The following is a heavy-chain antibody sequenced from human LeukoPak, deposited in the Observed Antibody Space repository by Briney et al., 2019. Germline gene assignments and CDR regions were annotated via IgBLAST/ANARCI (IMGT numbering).Heavy chain of an antibody. V-gene: IGHV1-2*02. CDR3: ASAERPRGIRFLEWLLDY. CDR1: AYSFTGYF. J-gene: IGHJ4*02. D-gene: IGHD3-3*01. CDR2: INANSGDT. Sequence: ASVTVSCKTSAYSFTGYFFHWIRQAPGQGLEWMGWINANSGDTNYAQQFQGRLTMTRDRSISTVYMELSSLRSDDTATYFCASAERPRGIRFLEWLLDYWGQGTLVTVSS.